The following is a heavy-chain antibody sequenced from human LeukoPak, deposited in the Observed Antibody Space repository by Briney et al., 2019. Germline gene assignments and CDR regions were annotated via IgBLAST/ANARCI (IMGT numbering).Heavy chain of an antibody. CDR2: IIPIFGVA. J-gene: IGHJ5*02. Sequence: SVKLSCKASGGTFSSYANSWVRHAHGQGHEWMGRIIPIFGVANYAQKFQGRVTITADKYTSTAYMELSSLRSEDTAVYYCARDREYDRSGYYWFDPWGQGTLVTVSS. CDR3: ARDREYDRSGYYWFDP. V-gene: IGHV1-69*04. D-gene: IGHD3-22*01. CDR1: GGTFSSYA.